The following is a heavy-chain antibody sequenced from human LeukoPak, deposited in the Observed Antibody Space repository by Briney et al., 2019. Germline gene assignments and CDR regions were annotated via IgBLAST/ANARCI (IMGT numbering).Heavy chain of an antibody. CDR1: GGSISSYY. CDR2: IYYSGST. D-gene: IGHD2-21*02. J-gene: IGHJ6*02. CDR3: ARHGSAYCGGDCYFYYYYGMDV. Sequence: SETLSLTCTVSGGSISSYYWSWIRQPPGKGLEWIGYIYYSGSTNYNPSLKSRVTISVDTSKNQFSLKLSSVTAADTAVYYCARHGSAYCGGDCYFYYYYGMDVWGQGTTVTVSS. V-gene: IGHV4-59*08.